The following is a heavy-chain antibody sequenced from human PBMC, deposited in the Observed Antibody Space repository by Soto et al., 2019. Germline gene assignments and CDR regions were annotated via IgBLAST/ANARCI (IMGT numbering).Heavy chain of an antibody. CDR3: AKDGGELLPRHFDY. D-gene: IGHD1-26*01. CDR1: GFTFDDYA. CDR2: ISGSGGST. J-gene: IGHJ4*02. Sequence: EVQLVESGGGLVQPGRSLRLSCAASGFTFDDYAMHWVRQAPGKGLEWVSGISGSGGSTYYADSVKGRFTISRDNSKNTLYLQMNSLRAEDTAVYYCAKDGGELLPRHFDYWGQGTLVTVSS. V-gene: IGHV3-23*04.